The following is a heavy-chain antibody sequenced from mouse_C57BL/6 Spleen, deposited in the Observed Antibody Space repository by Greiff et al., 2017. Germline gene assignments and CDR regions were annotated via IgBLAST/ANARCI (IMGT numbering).Heavy chain of an antibody. CDR1: GFTFSDYG. D-gene: IGHD3-3*01. Sequence: EVQLVESGGGLVKPGGSLKLSCAASGFTFSDYGMHWVRQAPEKGLEWVAYISSGSSTIYYADTVKGRFTISRDNAKNTLFLQLTSLRSEDTAMYYCARDRAGRRYFDYWGQGTTLTVSS. J-gene: IGHJ2*01. CDR3: ARDRAGRRYFDY. V-gene: IGHV5-17*01. CDR2: ISSGSSTI.